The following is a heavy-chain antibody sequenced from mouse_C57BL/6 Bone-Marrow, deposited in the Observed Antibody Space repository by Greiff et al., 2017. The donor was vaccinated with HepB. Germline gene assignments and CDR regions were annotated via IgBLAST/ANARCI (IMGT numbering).Heavy chain of an antibody. CDR3: ARHYYGSSYRYFDY. CDR1: GFTFSSYG. J-gene: IGHJ2*01. CDR2: ISSGGSYT. D-gene: IGHD1-1*01. Sequence: VQLKESGGDLVKPGGSLKLSCAASGFTFSSYGMSWVRQTPDKRLEWVATISSGGSYTYYPDSVKGRFTISRDNAKNTLYLQMSSLKSEDTAMYYCARHYYGSSYRYFDYWGQGTTLTVSS. V-gene: IGHV5-6*01.